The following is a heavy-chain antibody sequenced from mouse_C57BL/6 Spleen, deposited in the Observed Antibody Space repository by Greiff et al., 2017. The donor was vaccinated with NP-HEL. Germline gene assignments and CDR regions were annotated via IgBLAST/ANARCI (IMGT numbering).Heavy chain of an antibody. CDR1: GFNIKDDY. D-gene: IGHD2-3*01. Sequence: EVQLQQSGAELVRPGASVKLSCTASGFNIKDDYMHWVKQRPEQGLEWIGWIDPENGDTEYASKFQGKATITADTSSNTAYLQLSSLTSEDTAVYYCTHYDGYPNWGQGTLVTVSA. CDR3: THYDGYPN. V-gene: IGHV14-4*01. J-gene: IGHJ3*01. CDR2: IDPENGDT.